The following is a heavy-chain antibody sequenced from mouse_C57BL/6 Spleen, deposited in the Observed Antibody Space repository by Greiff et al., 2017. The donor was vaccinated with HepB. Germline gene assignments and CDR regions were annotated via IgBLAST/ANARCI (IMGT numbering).Heavy chain of an antibody. D-gene: IGHD2-4*01. CDR2: IRLKSDNYAT. CDR1: GFTFSNYW. J-gene: IGHJ3*01. Sequence: EVKLQESGGGLVQPGGSMKLSCVASGFTFSNYWMNWVRQSPEKGLEWVAQIRLKSDNYATHYAESVKGRFTISRDDSKSSVYLQMNNLRAEDTGIYYCTRIYYDYEDWFAYWGQGTLVTVSA. CDR3: TRIYYDYEDWFAY. V-gene: IGHV6-3*01.